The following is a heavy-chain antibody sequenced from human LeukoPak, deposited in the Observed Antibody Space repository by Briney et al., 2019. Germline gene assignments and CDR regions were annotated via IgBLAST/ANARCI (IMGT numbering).Heavy chain of an antibody. D-gene: IGHD5-18*01. CDR2: ISYDGRNK. CDR1: GFTSSDYG. V-gene: IGHV3-30*18. CDR3: AKELRGYSYGDY. J-gene: IGHJ4*02. Sequence: GGSLRLSCAASGFTSSDYGMHWVRQAPGKGLEWVAVISYDGRNKYYADSVKGRFTISRDKSKNTLDLQMNSLRVEDTAVYYCAKELRGYSYGDYWGQGTLVTVSS.